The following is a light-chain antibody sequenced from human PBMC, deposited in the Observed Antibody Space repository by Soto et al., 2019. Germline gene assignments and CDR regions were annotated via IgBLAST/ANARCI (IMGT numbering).Light chain of an antibody. CDR2: DTN. J-gene: IGLJ2*01. CDR3: LLSYPGPRVV. Sequence: QAVVTQEPSLTVSPGGTVTLTCGSSTGAVTSGHYPYWFQQKPGQAPRTLIYDTNNKHSWTPARFSASLLGGKAALTLSGAQPEDEADYFCLLSYPGPRVVFGGGTKLTVL. CDR1: TGAVTSGHY. V-gene: IGLV7-46*01.